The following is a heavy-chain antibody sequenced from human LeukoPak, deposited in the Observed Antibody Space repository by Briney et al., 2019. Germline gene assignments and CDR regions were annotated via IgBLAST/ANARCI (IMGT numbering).Heavy chain of an antibody. D-gene: IGHD3-9*01. Sequence: PSETLSLTCAVSGVSVSNYYWSWIRQPPGKGLEWIGFIYYSESTNYNPSLKSRVTISVDTSKNQFFLKLTSVTAADTAVYYCARTSSYYDILTGLHQYYFDYWGQGTLVTVSS. V-gene: IGHV4-59*02. CDR2: IYYSEST. CDR1: GVSVSNYY. CDR3: ARTSSYYDILTGLHQYYFDY. J-gene: IGHJ4*02.